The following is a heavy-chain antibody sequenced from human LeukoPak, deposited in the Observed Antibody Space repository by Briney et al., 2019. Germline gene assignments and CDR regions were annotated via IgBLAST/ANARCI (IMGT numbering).Heavy chain of an antibody. D-gene: IGHD1-26*01. CDR2: IWYDGSNK. Sequence: GGSLRLSCAASGFTFSTYGMHWVRQAPGKGLEWVAIIWYDGSNKYYADSVKGRFTISRDISKNTLHLQMNSLRADDTAVYYCAREESGSLDFWGQGTLVTVSP. CDR3: AREESGSLDF. V-gene: IGHV3-33*01. J-gene: IGHJ4*02. CDR1: GFTFSTYG.